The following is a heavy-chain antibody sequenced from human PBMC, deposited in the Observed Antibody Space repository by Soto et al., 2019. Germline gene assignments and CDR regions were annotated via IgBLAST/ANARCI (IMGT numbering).Heavy chain of an antibody. CDR3: ARGRLYSGYDFPPVDY. CDR1: GGSISSYY. J-gene: IGHJ4*02. D-gene: IGHD5-12*01. CDR2: IYYSGST. V-gene: IGHV4-59*01. Sequence: QVQLQESGPGLVKPSETLSLTCTVSGGSISSYYWSWIRQPPGKGLEWIGYIYYSGSTNYNPSLKSQVTISLDTSKHQFSLKLSSVTAADTAVYYCARGRLYSGYDFPPVDYWGQGTLVTVSS.